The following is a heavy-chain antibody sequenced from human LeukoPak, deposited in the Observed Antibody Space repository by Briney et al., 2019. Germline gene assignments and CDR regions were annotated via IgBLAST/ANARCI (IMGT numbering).Heavy chain of an antibody. D-gene: IGHD6-6*01. CDR2: MNYYSCKT. Sequence: GSSVTVSCKASGYSFTSYDINWVRQATGQGLEWMGWMNYYSCKTGYAQKFQGRVAMTRDTTITTAYMELSSLSSEDTAMYYCAREPSLQSSSSYNYWGQGTLVSVSS. J-gene: IGHJ4*02. V-gene: IGHV1-8*01. CDR3: AREPSLQSSSSYNY. CDR1: GYSFTSYD.